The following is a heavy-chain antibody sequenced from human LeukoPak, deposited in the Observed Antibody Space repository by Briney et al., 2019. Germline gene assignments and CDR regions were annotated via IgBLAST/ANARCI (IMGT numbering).Heavy chain of an antibody. CDR2: INSGGSGT. D-gene: IGHD3-16*01. J-gene: IGHJ4*02. CDR1: GFAFSSNW. CDR3: TKDIGYSTSSFGVDY. Sequence: PGGSLRLSCAASGFAFSSNWMHWVRQTPGKGLVWVSRINSGGSGTSYADSVEGRFTISRDNAKTSLYLPMNSLRAEDTALYYCTKDIGYSTSSFGVDYWGQGTLVTVSS. V-gene: IGHV3-74*01.